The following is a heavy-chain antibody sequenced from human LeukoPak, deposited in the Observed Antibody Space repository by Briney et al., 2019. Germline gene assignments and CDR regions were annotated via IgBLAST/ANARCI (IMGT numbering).Heavy chain of an antibody. Sequence: GGSLRLSCAASGFTFSSYSMNWVRQAPGKGLEWVSSISSSSSYIYYADSVKGRFTISRDNAKNSLYLQMNSLRAEDTAVYYCARVRGVTIFGVVEPKGGNYYYYYMDVWGKGTTVTVSS. J-gene: IGHJ6*03. CDR1: GFTFSSYS. V-gene: IGHV3-21*01. CDR3: ARVRGVTIFGVVEPKGGNYYYYYMDV. D-gene: IGHD3-3*01. CDR2: ISSSSSYI.